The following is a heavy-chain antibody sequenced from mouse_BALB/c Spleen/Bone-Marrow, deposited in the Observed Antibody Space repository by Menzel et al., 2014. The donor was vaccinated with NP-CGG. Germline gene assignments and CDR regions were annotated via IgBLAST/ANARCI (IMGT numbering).Heavy chain of an antibody. V-gene: IGHV1S81*02. Sequence: VQLQQSGAELVKPGASVKLSCKASGYTFTSYYMYWVKQRPGQGLEWIGEINPSNGGTNFNEKFKSKATLTVDKSSSTAYMQLSSLTSEDSAVYYCTRSGTSRLRRSWYFDVWGAGTTVTVSS. D-gene: IGHD2-2*01. CDR3: TRSGTSRLRRSWYFDV. J-gene: IGHJ1*01. CDR2: INPSNGGT. CDR1: GYTFTSYY.